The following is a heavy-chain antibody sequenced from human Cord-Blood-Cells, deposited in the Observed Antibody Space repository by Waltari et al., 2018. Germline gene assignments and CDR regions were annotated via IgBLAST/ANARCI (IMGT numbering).Heavy chain of an antibody. V-gene: IGHV4-38-2*01. J-gene: IGHJ4*02. CDR2: IYHSGST. D-gene: IGHD6-25*01. CDR1: VYSISSGYY. Sequence: QVQLQESGPGLVKPSETLSLTCAVSVYSISSGYYWDWIRQPPGKGLEWIGSIYHSGSTYYNPSLKSRVTISVDTSKNQFSLKLSSVTAADTAVYYCARGMTANFDYWGQGTLVTVSS. CDR3: ARGMTANFDY.